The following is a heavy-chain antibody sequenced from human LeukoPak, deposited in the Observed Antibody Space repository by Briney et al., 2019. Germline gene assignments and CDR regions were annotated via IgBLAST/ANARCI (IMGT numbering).Heavy chain of an antibody. J-gene: IGHJ3*02. V-gene: IGHV3-23*01. CDR2: ISGSGGST. Sequence: PGGSLRLSCAASGFTFSSYGMSWVRQAPGKGLEWVSAISGSGGSTYYADSVKGRSTISRDNSKNTLYLQMNSLRAEDTAVYYCARVDTAMVKGAFDIWGQGTMVTVSS. D-gene: IGHD5-18*01. CDR1: GFTFSSYG. CDR3: ARVDTAMVKGAFDI.